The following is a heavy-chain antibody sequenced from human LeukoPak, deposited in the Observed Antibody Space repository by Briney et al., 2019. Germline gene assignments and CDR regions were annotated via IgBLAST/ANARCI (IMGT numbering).Heavy chain of an antibody. CDR3: ARGVYIAAAQYGY. J-gene: IGHJ4*02. V-gene: IGHV4-59*01. CDR2: IYDSGTT. Sequence: SETLSLTCTVSVGSISSYYWSGIRHPPGKGLEGIGYIYDSGTTNYNPSLKSRVTISVDTSKNQFSLKLSSVTAADTAVYYRARGVYIAAAQYGYWGQGTLVTVSS. D-gene: IGHD6-13*01. CDR1: VGSISSYY.